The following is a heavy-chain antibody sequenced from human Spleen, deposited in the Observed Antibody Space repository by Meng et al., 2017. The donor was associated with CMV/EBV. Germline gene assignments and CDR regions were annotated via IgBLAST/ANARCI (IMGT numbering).Heavy chain of an antibody. D-gene: IGHD6-19*01. CDR2: IYYSGST. J-gene: IGHJ4*02. CDR3: ARDSSGWYSSTIDY. V-gene: IGHV4-39*07. Sequence: SETLSLTCTVSGGSISSSSFYWGWIRQPPGRGREWMGSIYYSGSTYYNPSLQSRVTISVNTSKNQFSLKLSSVTAADTAVYYCARDSSGWYSSTIDYWGQGTLVTVSS. CDR1: GGSISSSSFY.